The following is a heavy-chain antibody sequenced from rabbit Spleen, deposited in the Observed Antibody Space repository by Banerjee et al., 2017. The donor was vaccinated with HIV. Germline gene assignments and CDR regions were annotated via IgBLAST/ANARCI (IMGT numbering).Heavy chain of an antibody. V-gene: IGHV1S40*01. Sequence: QQLEESGGGLVKPGASLTLTCKASGFSFNSGDDMCWVRLAPGKGLEWIACIYAGSSSNTYSATWATGRFTIPKTSSTTVTLQMTSLTAADTATYFCARNFDLWGQGTLVTVS. CDR3: ARNFDL. CDR2: IYAGSSSNT. J-gene: IGHJ4*01. CDR1: GFSFNSGDD.